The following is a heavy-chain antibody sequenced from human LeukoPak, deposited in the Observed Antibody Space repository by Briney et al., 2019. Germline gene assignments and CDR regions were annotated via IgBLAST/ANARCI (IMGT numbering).Heavy chain of an antibody. D-gene: IGHD3-3*01. CDR3: ARVIRDFWSGDVHFDY. CDR1: GFTFSSYE. CDR2: ISSSGSTI. J-gene: IGHJ4*02. V-gene: IGHV3-48*03. Sequence: GGSLRLSCAASGFTFSSYEMNWVRQAPGKGLEWVSYISSSGSTIYYADSVKGRFTISRDNAKNSLYLQMNSLRAEDTAVYYCARVIRDFWSGDVHFDYWGQGTLVTVSS.